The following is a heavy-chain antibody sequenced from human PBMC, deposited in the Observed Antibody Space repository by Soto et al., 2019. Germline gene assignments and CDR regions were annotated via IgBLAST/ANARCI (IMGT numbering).Heavy chain of an antibody. CDR2: MNPNSGNT. D-gene: IGHD6-13*01. Sequence: ASVKVSCKASGYTFTSYDISWVRQATGQGLEWMGWMNPNSGNTGYAQKFQGRVTMTRNTSISTAYMELSSLRSEDTAVYYCARRLDSSSWLPHYYYYYMDVWGKGTTVTVSS. V-gene: IGHV1-8*01. CDR3: ARRLDSSSWLPHYYYYYMDV. CDR1: GYTFTSYD. J-gene: IGHJ6*03.